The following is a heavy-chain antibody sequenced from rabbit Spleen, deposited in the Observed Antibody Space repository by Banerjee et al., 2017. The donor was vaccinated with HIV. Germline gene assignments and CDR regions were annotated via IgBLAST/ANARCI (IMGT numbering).Heavy chain of an antibody. Sequence: QSLEESGGDLVKPGASLTLTCTASGFSFSSYYYMCWVRQAPGKGLEWIACIYAGSSDSTYYASWAKGRFTISKTSSTTVTLEMTSLTAADTATYFCARDLADVIGWNFGWWGPGTLVTVS. CDR1: GFSFSSYYY. V-gene: IGHV1S40*01. CDR2: IYAGSSDST. CDR3: ARDLADVIGWNFGW. J-gene: IGHJ4*01. D-gene: IGHD1-1*01.